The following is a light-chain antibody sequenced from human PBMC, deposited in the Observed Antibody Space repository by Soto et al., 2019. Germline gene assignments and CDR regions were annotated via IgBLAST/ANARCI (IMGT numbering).Light chain of an antibody. CDR2: STD. CDR1: SGSVSTSYY. V-gene: IGLV8-61*01. CDR3: VLYMGSGISV. J-gene: IGLJ2*01. Sequence: QAVVTQEPSFSVSPGGTVTLTCGLSSGSVSTSYYPSWYQQTPGQAPRTLIYSTDIRSSGVPDRFSGSILGNKAALTITGAQADDESDYYCVLYMGSGISVFGGGTKVT.